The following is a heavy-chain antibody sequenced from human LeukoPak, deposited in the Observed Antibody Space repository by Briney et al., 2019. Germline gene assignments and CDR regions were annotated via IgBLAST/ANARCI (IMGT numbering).Heavy chain of an antibody. V-gene: IGHV3-9*01. CDR1: GLNFDDYA. CDR3: TRRAARWQFDL. CDR2: INWKTGNG. D-gene: IGHD5-24*01. J-gene: IGHJ2*01. Sequence: GGSLRLSCAVSGLNFDDYAMHWVRQAPGRGLEWVSGINWKTGNGIYADSVKGRFTISRDNAKNSLYLQMSGLRAEDTALYYCTRRAARWQFDLWGRGTLLTVSS.